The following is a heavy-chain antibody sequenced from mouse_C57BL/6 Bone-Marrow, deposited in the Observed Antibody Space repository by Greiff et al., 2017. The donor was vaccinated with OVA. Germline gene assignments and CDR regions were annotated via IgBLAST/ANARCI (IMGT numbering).Heavy chain of an antibody. CDR1: GFTFSSYG. V-gene: IGHV5-6*01. D-gene: IGHD2-5*01. J-gene: IGHJ2*01. Sequence: EVKLVESGGDLVKPGGSLKLSCAASGFTFSSYGMSWVRQTPDKRLEWVATISSGGSYTYYPDSVKGRFTISRDNAKNTLYLQMSSLKSEDTAMYYCARGDSNYPHYCDYWGQGTTLTVSS. CDR2: ISSGGSYT. CDR3: ARGDSNYPHYCDY.